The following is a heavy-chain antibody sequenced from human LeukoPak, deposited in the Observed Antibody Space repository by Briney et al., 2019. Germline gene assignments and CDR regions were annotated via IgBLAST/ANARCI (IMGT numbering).Heavy chain of an antibody. CDR3: VREEWIFTQSLGETAALDI. Sequence: PSETLSLTCNVSGASISHYQWSWIRQPPGKGLEWIGYIYDNGKINYNPSLKTRVTISVDTSNNQFSLKVNSVTAADTAVYYCVREEWIFTQSLGETAALDIWGRGTMVTVSS. J-gene: IGHJ3*02. CDR1: GASISHYQ. V-gene: IGHV4-59*01. CDR2: IYDNGKI. D-gene: IGHD3-16*01.